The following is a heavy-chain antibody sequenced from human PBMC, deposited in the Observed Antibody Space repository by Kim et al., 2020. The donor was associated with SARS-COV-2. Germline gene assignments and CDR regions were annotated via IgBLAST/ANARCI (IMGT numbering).Heavy chain of an antibody. CDR3: ARGGVGQWLPQYP. V-gene: IGHV1-46*01. J-gene: IGHJ5*02. Sequence: ASVKVSCKSSGYSFTTYYIHWVRQAPGQGLEWVGLMNPNGGNTLYAENFQGRVTMTADTSTSTAYLALSNLRSEDTAVYYCARGGVGQWLPQYPWGQGTLVSVSS. D-gene: IGHD5-12*01. CDR1: GYSFTTYY. CDR2: MNPNGGNT.